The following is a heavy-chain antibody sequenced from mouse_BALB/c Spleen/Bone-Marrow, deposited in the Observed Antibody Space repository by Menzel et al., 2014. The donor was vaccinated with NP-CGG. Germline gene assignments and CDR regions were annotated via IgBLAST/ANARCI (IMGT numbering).Heavy chain of an antibody. CDR3: ARDYGYPAWFAY. CDR1: GDSITSGY. D-gene: IGHD1-2*01. J-gene: IGHJ3*01. V-gene: IGHV3-8*02. CDR2: ISYSGST. Sequence: EVKLVESGPSLVKPSQTLSLTCSVTGDSITSGYWNWIRKFPGNKLEYMGYISYSGSTYNNPSLKSRISITRDTSKNQYYLQLNSVTTEDTATYYCARDYGYPAWFAYWGQGTLVTVSA.